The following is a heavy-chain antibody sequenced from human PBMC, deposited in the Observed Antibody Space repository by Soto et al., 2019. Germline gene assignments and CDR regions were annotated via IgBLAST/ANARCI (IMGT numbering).Heavy chain of an antibody. J-gene: IGHJ2*01. Sequence: GGSLRLSCAASGFTFSSYGMHWVRQAPGKGLEWVAVIWYDGSNKYYADSVKGRFTISRDNSKNTLYLQMNSLGAEDTAVYYCARITQIAVAGTRFGYFDLWGRGTLVTVSS. CDR1: GFTFSSYG. CDR3: ARITQIAVAGTRFGYFDL. CDR2: IWYDGSNK. V-gene: IGHV3-33*01. D-gene: IGHD6-19*01.